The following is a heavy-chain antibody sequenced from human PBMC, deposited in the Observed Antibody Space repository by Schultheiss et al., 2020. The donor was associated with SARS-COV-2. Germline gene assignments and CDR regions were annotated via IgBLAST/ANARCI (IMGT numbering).Heavy chain of an antibody. D-gene: IGHD2-21*02. CDR3: ARAVVTVNAYNWFDP. CDR1: GGSISSGDYY. J-gene: IGHJ5*02. V-gene: IGHV4-30-4*01. CDR2: IYYSGST. Sequence: LRLSCTVSGGSISSGDYYWSWIRQPPGKGLEWIGYIYYSGSTYYNPSLKSRVTISVDTSRNQFSLKLSSVTAADTAVYYCARAVVTVNAYNWFDPWGQGTLVTVSS.